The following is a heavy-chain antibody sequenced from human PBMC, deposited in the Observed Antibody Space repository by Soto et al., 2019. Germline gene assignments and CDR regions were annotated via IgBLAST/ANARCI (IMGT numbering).Heavy chain of an antibody. CDR3: ARAYYDFWCGYPIPYYSCGMDV. CDR2: ISWDGADT. Sequence: GGSLRLSRAASGFPFDDYSMNWVRQVPGKGLEWVSLISWDGADTYYADSVKGRFTVSRDNSKNSLYLQMNSLTTEDTALYSCARAYYDFWCGYPIPYYSCGMDVRGQGTTVTVSS. J-gene: IGHJ6*02. D-gene: IGHD3-3*01. V-gene: IGHV3-43*01. CDR1: GFPFDDYS.